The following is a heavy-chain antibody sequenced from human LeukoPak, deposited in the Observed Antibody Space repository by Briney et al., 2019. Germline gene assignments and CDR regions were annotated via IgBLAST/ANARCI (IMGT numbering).Heavy chain of an antibody. J-gene: IGHJ2*01. CDR1: GGSFSGYY. D-gene: IGHD4-17*01. V-gene: IGHV4-34*01. CDR2: INHSGST. CDR3: ARGGKLRSAWYFDL. Sequence: SETLSLTCAVYGGSFSGYYWSWIRQPPGKGLEWIGEINHSGSTNYIPSLKSRVTISVDTSKNQFSLKMSSVTAADTAVYYCARGGKLRSAWYFDLWGRGTLVTVSS.